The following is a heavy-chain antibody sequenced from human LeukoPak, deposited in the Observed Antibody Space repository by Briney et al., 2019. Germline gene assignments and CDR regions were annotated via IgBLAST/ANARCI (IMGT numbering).Heavy chain of an antibody. D-gene: IGHD1-26*01. CDR3: ARSLGAARRGDYFDY. J-gene: IGHJ4*02. V-gene: IGHV3-30*01. Sequence: GRSLRLSCAASGFTFSTYTMHWVRQAPGKGLEWVAVISYDGSYKYYADSVKGRFTISRDNSKNTLYLQMNNLSAEDTALYYCARSLGAARRGDYFDYWGQGTLVTVSS. CDR1: GFTFSTYT. CDR2: ISYDGSYK.